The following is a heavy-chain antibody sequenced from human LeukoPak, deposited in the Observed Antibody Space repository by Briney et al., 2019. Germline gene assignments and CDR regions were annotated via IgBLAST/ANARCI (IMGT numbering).Heavy chain of an antibody. V-gene: IGHV6-1*01. J-gene: IGHJ4*02. D-gene: IGHD6-13*01. CDR1: GDSVSSNTAA. Sequence: SQTLSLTCAISGDSVSSNTAAWNWIRQSPSRGLEWLGRTYYRSKWYNDYAVSVKSRITINPDTPKNQVSLQLNSLTPEDTAMYYCARATFSSSRLDYWGQGTLVTVSS. CDR3: ARATFSSSRLDY. CDR2: TYYRSKWYN.